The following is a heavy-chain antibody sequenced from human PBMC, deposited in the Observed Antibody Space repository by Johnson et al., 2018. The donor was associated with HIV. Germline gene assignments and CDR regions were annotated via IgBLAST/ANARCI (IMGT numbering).Heavy chain of an antibody. D-gene: IGHD6-19*01. CDR2: ISWNSGSI. Sequence: QLVESGGGLVQPGRSLRLSCAASGFTFDDYAMHWVRQAPGKGLEWVSGISWNSGSIGYADSVKGRFIIFRDNSKNLTNLQMNGLSDEDTADYYCVRDQGSGWPTNAFDIWGRGTRVTVSS. J-gene: IGHJ3*02. CDR3: VRDQGSGWPTNAFDI. CDR1: GFTFDDYA. V-gene: IGHV3-9*01.